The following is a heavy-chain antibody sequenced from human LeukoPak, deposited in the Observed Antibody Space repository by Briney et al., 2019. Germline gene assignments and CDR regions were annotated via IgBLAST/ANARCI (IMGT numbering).Heavy chain of an antibody. V-gene: IGHV4-59*01. CDR3: ARGGQLWLPRPFDY. D-gene: IGHD5-18*01. Sequence: SETLSLTCTGSGGSISSYYWSWIRQPPGKGLEWIGYIYYSGSTNYNPSLKSRVTISVDTSKNQFSLKLSSVTAADTAVYYCARGGQLWLPRPFDYWGQGPLVTVSS. CDR1: GGSISSYY. CDR2: IYYSGST. J-gene: IGHJ4*02.